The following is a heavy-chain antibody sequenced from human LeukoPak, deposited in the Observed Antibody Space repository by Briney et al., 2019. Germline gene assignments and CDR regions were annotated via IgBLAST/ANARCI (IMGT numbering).Heavy chain of an antibody. D-gene: IGHD6-19*01. J-gene: IGHJ4*02. CDR2: INHSGST. V-gene: IGHV4-34*01. CDR3: ARKGSSGWVY. Sequence: SETLSLTCAVYGGSFSGYYWSWIRQPPGKGLEWIGEINHSGSTNYNPSLKSRVTISVDTSKNQFSLKLSSVTAADTAVYYCARKGSSGWVYWGQGTLVTVSS. CDR1: GGSFSGYY.